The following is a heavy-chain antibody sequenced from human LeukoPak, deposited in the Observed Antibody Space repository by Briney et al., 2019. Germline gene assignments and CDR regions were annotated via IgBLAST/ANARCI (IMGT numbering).Heavy chain of an antibody. D-gene: IGHD2-2*01. CDR2: ISWNSGSI. Sequence: GRSLRLSCAASGFTFDDYAMPWVRQAPGKGLEWVSGISWNSGSIGYADSVKGRFTISRDNAKNSLYLQMNSLRAEDTALYYCAKDLGYCSSTSCQGYYYGMDVWGQGTTVTVSS. V-gene: IGHV3-9*01. CDR1: GFTFDDYA. J-gene: IGHJ6*02. CDR3: AKDLGYCSSTSCQGYYYGMDV.